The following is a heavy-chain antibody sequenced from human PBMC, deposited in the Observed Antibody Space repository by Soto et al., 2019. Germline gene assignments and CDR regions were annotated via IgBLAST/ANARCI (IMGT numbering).Heavy chain of an antibody. CDR1: GFTFSSYA. CDR3: ATRIGGYWFDP. Sequence: GVLRLSCAASGFTFSSYAMSWVRQAPGKGLEWVSAISGSGGRTYYADSVKGRFTISRDNSKNTLYLQMNSRRAEDTAVYYWATRIGGYWFDPWGQGTMVTVSS. J-gene: IGHJ5*01. V-gene: IGHV3-23*01. D-gene: IGHD3-3*01. CDR2: ISGSGGRT.